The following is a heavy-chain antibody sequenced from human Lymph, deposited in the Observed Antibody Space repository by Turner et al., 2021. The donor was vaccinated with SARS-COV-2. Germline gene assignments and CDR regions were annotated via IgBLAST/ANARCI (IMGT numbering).Heavy chain of an antibody. Sequence: QVPLVESGGGLVQPGRSLRLPCAAPGFTFSSYGMHWVRQAPGKGLEWVAVISYDGSNKKYADLVKGRFTISRDKSKNTLYLEMNSLRAEDTAVYYCAKEGAGTTVTGLDYWGQGTLVTVSS. CDR3: AKEGAGTTVTGLDY. V-gene: IGHV3-30*18. D-gene: IGHD4-4*01. CDR2: ISYDGSNK. CDR1: GFTFSSYG. J-gene: IGHJ4*02.